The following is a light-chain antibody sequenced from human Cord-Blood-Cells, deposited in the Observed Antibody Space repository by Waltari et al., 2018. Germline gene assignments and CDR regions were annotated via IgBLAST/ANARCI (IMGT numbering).Light chain of an antibody. V-gene: IGKV1-39*01. Sequence: DIQMTHTNTTRGPAVGDRVAITCRASQSISSYLNWYQQKPGKAPKLLIYAASSLQSGVPSRFSGSGSGTDFTLTISSLQPEDFATYYCQQSYSTPRTFGQGTKVEIK. CDR3: QQSYSTPRT. J-gene: IGKJ1*01. CDR1: QSISSY. CDR2: AAS.